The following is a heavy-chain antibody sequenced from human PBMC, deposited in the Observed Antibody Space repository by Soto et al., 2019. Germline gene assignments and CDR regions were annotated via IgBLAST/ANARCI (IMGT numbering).Heavy chain of an antibody. CDR1: GFTFSDYY. V-gene: IGHV3-11*01. J-gene: IGHJ5*02. Sequence: QVQLVEPGGGLAQPGGSLSLSCAASGFTFSDYYMSWIRQAPGKGLEWVSYISSSGSTIYYADSVKGRFTISRDNAKNSLYLQMNSLRAEDTAVYYCARDSTYYDFWSGYSTNNWFDPWCQGTLVTVSS. CDR3: ARDSTYYDFWSGYSTNNWFDP. D-gene: IGHD3-3*01. CDR2: ISSSGSTI.